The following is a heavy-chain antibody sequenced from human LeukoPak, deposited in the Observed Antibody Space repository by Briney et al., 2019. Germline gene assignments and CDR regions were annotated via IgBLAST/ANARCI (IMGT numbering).Heavy chain of an antibody. D-gene: IGHD1-26*01. Sequence: SETLSLTCTVSGGSISSDSFSWSWIRQPAGKGLEYIGRFYISGSNDYNPSLKSRVTISVDRSKNQFSLNLSSVTAADTAMYYCVRSPGGVAFDVWGQGTMVAVSS. CDR1: GGSISSDSFS. J-gene: IGHJ3*01. CDR2: FYISGSN. V-gene: IGHV4-61*02. CDR3: VRSPGGVAFDV.